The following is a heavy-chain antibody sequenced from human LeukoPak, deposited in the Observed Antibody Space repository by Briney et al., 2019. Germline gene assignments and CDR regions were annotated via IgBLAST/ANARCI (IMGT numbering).Heavy chain of an antibody. V-gene: IGHV3-23*01. J-gene: IGHJ4*02. Sequence: GGTLRLSCAASGFTFSIYGMSWVRQAPGKGLEWVSAIRTGGDSTYYADSVKGRFTISRDNSKNTLYLQMNSLRAEDTAVYYCAKPRPGGSTEPFDSWGQGTLVTVSS. CDR2: IRTGGDST. D-gene: IGHD1-26*01. CDR3: AKPRPGGSTEPFDS. CDR1: GFTFSIYG.